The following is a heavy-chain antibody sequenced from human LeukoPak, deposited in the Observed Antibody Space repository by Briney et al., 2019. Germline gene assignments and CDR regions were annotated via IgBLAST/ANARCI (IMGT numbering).Heavy chain of an antibody. V-gene: IGHV3-48*02. CDR2: ISSSSSTI. Sequence: GGSLRLSCAASGFTFSSYTMSWVRQAPGKGLEWVSYISSSSSTIYYADSVKGRFTISRDNAKNSLYLQMNSLRDEDTAVYYCASYPGGLRFLLDYWGQGTLVTVSS. CDR1: GFTFSSYT. D-gene: IGHD3-3*01. J-gene: IGHJ4*02. CDR3: ASYPGGLRFLLDY.